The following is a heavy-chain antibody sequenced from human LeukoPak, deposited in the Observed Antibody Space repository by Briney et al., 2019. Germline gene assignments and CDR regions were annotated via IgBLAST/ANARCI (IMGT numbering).Heavy chain of an antibody. Sequence: PSETLSLTCTVSGGFISSYYWSWIRQPPGKGLEWIGYIYYSGSTNYNPSLKSRVTISVDTSKNQFSLKLSSVTAADTAVYYCARDVPYRGFDYWGQGTLVTVSS. J-gene: IGHJ4*02. CDR3: ARDVPYRGFDY. CDR1: GGFISSYY. CDR2: IYYSGST. D-gene: IGHD4-4*01. V-gene: IGHV4-59*01.